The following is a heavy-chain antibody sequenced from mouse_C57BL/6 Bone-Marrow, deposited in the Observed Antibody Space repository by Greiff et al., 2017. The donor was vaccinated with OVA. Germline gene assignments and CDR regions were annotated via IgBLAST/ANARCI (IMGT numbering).Heavy chain of an antibody. J-gene: IGHJ2*01. CDR3: ARSSYDGYYKYFDY. D-gene: IGHD2-3*01. CDR2: INPNYGTT. Sequence: EVQVVESGPELVKPGASVKISCKASGYSFTDYNMNWVKQSNGKSLEWIGVINPNYGTTSYNQKFKGKATLTVDQSSSAAYTQLNSLTSEDSAVYYCARSSYDGYYKYFDYWGQGTTLTVSS. CDR1: GYSFTDYN. V-gene: IGHV1-39*01.